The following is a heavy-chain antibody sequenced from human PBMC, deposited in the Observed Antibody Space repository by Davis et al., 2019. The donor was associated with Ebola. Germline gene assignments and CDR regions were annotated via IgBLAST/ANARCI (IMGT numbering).Heavy chain of an antibody. CDR3: ARHRYSSSPDYFDY. CDR1: GYTFTSHW. J-gene: IGHJ4*02. D-gene: IGHD6-6*01. V-gene: IGHV5-10-1*01. CDR2: IDPSDSYT. Sequence: KVSCKGLGYTFTSHWISWVRQMPGKGLEWMGRIDPSDSYTNYSPSFQGHVTISADKSISTAYLQWSSLKASDTAMYYCARHRYSSSPDYFDYWGQGTLVTVSS.